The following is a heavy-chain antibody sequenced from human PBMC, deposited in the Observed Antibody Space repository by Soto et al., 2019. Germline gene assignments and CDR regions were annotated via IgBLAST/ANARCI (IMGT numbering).Heavy chain of an antibody. V-gene: IGHV4-30-4*07. J-gene: IGHJ4*02. D-gene: IGHD3-10*01. CDR3: ARHNYGSGSTYFDY. Sequence: PSETLSLTCAVSGGSISSYCYSWSWLRPPPGKGLEWIGYIYHSGSTYYNPSLKSRVTISVDTSRNQFSLKLNSMTAADTAVYYCARHNYGSGSTYFDYWGQGTLVNVSS. CDR1: GGSISSYCYS. CDR2: IYHSGST.